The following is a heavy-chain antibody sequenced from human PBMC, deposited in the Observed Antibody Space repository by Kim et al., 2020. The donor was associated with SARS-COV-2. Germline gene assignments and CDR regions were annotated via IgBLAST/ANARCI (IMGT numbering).Heavy chain of an antibody. J-gene: IGHJ6*02. D-gene: IGHD6-13*01. Sequence: GGSLRLSCATSGFTFSSNTIHWVRQAPGKGLEWVALISNDGSTKYFADSVKGQFTISRVSSRNTLYLQMNSLRAEDTAVYYCARNRGSSSSYYYAMDVWGQGTTLTVSS. CDR1: GFTFSSNT. V-gene: IGHV3-30-3*01. CDR2: ISNDGSTK. CDR3: ARNRGSSSSYYYAMDV.